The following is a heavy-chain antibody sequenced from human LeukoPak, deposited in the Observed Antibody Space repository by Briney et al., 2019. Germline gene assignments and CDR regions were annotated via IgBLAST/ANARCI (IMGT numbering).Heavy chain of an antibody. Sequence: PSETLSLTCTVSGGSISNYYWSWIRQPAGKGLEWIGRIYTSGSTDYNPSLKSRVTMSVDTSKNQFSLKLSSVTAADTAVYYCAREGFSGYDYRYYYYYMDVWGKGTTVIVSS. D-gene: IGHD5-12*01. V-gene: IGHV4-4*07. CDR1: GGSISNYY. CDR3: AREGFSGYDYRYYYYYMDV. CDR2: IYTSGST. J-gene: IGHJ6*03.